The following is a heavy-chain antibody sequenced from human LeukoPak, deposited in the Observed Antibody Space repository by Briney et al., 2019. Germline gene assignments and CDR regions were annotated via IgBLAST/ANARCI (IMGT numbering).Heavy chain of an antibody. V-gene: IGHV4-39*01. CDR1: GVPISSSSYH. CDR3: ARRGLRFTMIVVVTRAFDI. CDR2: IYYSGRP. Sequence: ETVSHPRNLSGVPISSSSYHWGWIRQPPGKALEWSGSIYYSGRPYYNLSLKTRVNIYVDASKHQFSLTVSSVTAAHAAVYYCARRGLRFTMIVVVTRAFDIWGQGTMVTVSS. D-gene: IGHD3-22*01. J-gene: IGHJ3*02.